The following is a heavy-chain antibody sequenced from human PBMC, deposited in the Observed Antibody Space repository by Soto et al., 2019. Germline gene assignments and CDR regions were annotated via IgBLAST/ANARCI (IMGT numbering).Heavy chain of an antibody. J-gene: IGHJ5*02. V-gene: IGHV3-23*01. CDR3: ARCTVDRIVTSGWCQYLDP. CDR1: GFTFSSSA. D-gene: IGHD6-19*01. CDR2: VSGSGGTT. Sequence: EVQLLDSGGGLVQPGGSLRLSCAASGFTFSSSAMSWVRQAPGKGLEWVSAVSGSGGTTYYADSVRGRFTISRDNSKNTLYLQKNSRRGDDTAIYFFARCTVDRIVTSGWCQYLDPWGQGTLVTVSS.